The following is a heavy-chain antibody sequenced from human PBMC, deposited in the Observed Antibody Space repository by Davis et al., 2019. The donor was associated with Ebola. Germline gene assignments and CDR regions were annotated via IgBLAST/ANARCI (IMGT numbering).Heavy chain of an antibody. J-gene: IGHJ4*02. D-gene: IGHD6-19*01. V-gene: IGHV3-7*01. Sequence: GESLKISCTASGFNFNNYWMSWVRQAPGKGLDWVANINQGGSATYYVDSVKGRFTISRDNAKSSLYLQMNSLTAEDTAVYYCARAGSSGSVDYWGQGTLVTVSS. CDR3: ARAGSSGSVDY. CDR2: INQGGSAT. CDR1: GFNFNNYW.